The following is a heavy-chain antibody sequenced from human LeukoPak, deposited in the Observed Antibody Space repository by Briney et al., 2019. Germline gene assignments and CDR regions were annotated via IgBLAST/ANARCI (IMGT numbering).Heavy chain of an antibody. J-gene: IGHJ6*03. CDR3: ARDSLSHCSGGSCYSYYYYYMDV. D-gene: IGHD2-15*01. CDR2: IIPIFGTA. V-gene: IGHV1-69*13. CDR1: GGTFSSYA. Sequence: SVKVSCKASGGTFSSYAISWVRQAPGQGLEWMGGIIPIFGTANYAQKFQGRVTITADESTSTAYMELSSLKSEDTAVYYCARDSLSHCSGGSCYSYYYYYMDVWGKGTTVTISS.